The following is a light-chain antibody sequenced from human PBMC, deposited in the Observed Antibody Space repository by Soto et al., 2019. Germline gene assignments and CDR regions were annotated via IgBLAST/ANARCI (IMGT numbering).Light chain of an antibody. CDR3: AAGDDTLNAAV. Sequence: QSVLTQPNSASGTPGQRVTISCSGSSSNIGSHTLNWYQQLPGSAPSLLLYSDNQRPSGVPDRFSGSTSGTSASLASSGLPSEDEAEYYCAAGDDTLNAAVFGGGTKVTV. J-gene: IGLJ2*01. V-gene: IGLV1-44*01. CDR1: SSNIGSHT. CDR2: SDN.